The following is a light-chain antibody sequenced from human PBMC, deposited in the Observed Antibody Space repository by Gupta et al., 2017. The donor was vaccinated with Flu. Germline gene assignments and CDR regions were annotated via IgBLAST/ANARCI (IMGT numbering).Light chain of an antibody. CDR1: SSDVGGYNY. CDR3: SSYTSSSTRV. V-gene: IGLV2-14*01. J-gene: IGLJ3*02. Sequence: SITNSCTGTSSDVGGYNYVSWYQQHPGKAPKLMIYEVSNRPSGVSNRFSGSKSGNTASLTISGLQAEDEADYYCSSYTSSSTRVFGGGTKLTVL. CDR2: EVS.